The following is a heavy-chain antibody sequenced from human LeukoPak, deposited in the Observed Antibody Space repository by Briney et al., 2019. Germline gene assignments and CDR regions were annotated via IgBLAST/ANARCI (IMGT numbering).Heavy chain of an antibody. J-gene: IGHJ6*04. CDR1: GFTFSGYW. CDR2: INSDARST. D-gene: IGHD4-23*01. V-gene: IGHV3-74*01. CDR3: ARGNHKYGGYYGLDG. Sequence: GGSLRLSCAASGFTFSGYWMHWVRQAPGKGLVWVSRINSDARSTSYADSVKGRFTISRDNAKNSLYLQMSSLRAEDTAVYYCARGNHKYGGYYGLDGWVEGTTVTVSS.